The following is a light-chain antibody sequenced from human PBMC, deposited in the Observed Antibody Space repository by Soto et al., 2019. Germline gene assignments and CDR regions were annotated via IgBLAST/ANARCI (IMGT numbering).Light chain of an antibody. CDR3: QLADSFPIT. V-gene: IGKV1-12*01. CDR1: QDISKY. CDR2: DGS. Sequence: DIQMTQSPSSVSASVGDRVTITCEASQDISKYVNWYQQKPGTAPKLLIYDGSNVQLGVPSRFSGYGSGTDFTLSISSLQPEDFAPYYCQLADSFPITFGQGALLE. J-gene: IGKJ5*01.